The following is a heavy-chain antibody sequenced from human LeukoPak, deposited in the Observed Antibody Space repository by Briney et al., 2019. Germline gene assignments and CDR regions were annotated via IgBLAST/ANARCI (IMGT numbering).Heavy chain of an antibody. J-gene: IGHJ3*02. D-gene: IGHD2-2*01. CDR3: AKSAAPGDAFDI. CDR2: INSDGSTT. V-gene: IGHV3-74*01. CDR1: GFTFSSYW. Sequence: GGSLRLSCAASGFTFSSYWMHWVRQAPGKGLVWVSRINSDGSTTNYADSVKGRFTISRDNSKNTLYLQMNSLRAEDTAVYYCAKSAAPGDAFDIWGQGTMVTVSS.